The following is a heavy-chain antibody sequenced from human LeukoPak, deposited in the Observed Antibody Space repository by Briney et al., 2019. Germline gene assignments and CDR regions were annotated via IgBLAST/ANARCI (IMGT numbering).Heavy chain of an antibody. CDR2: ISGSGGST. V-gene: IGHV3-23*01. Sequence: GGSLRLSCAASGFTLSTEPMSWGRQAPGKGLEWVSAISGSGGSTYYADSVKGRFTISRDNSKNTLYLQMNSLRAEDTAVYYCARSSTCYLDSWGQGNLVTVSS. CDR3: ARSSTCYLDS. D-gene: IGHD6-13*01. CDR1: GFTLSTEP. J-gene: IGHJ4*02.